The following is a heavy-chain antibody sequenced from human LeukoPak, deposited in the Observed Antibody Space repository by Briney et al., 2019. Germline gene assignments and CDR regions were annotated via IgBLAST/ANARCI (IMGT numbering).Heavy chain of an antibody. CDR2: ISSSGSTI. J-gene: IGHJ4*02. V-gene: IGHV3-48*03. D-gene: IGHD3-16*01. Sequence: GSLRLSCTASGFTFSDYEMNWVRQAPGKGLEWVSYISSSGSTIYYADSVKGRFTISRDNAKNSLYLQMNSLRAEDTALYYCARESERGMGYWGQGSLVTVSS. CDR3: ARESERGMGY. CDR1: GFTFSDYE.